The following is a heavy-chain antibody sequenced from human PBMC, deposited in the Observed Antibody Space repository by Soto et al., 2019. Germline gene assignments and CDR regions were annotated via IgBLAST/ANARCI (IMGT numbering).Heavy chain of an antibody. CDR1: GLSVSTNF. CDR3: TRDAPGERPYYFYYYGMDV. Sequence: SLRLSCAASGLSVSTNFMSWVRQAPGKGLEWLAVIYSGGKTFYADSVKGRFTISKDNSKNTLSLQMNSLRAEDTAVYYCTRDAPGERPYYFYYYGMDVWGQGTTVTVS. J-gene: IGHJ6*02. CDR2: IYSGGKT. V-gene: IGHV3-53*01.